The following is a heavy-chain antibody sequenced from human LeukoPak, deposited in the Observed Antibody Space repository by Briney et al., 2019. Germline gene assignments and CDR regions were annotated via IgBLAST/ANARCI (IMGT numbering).Heavy chain of an antibody. D-gene: IGHD1-26*01. CDR3: ARFVSAVKSRVVGATTPAVDY. V-gene: IGHV3-48*04. Sequence: GGSLRLSCTASGFSFGDSAMHWVRQAPGKGLEWVSYISSSSSTIYYADSVKGRFTISRDNAKNSLYLQMNSLRAEDTAVYYCARFVSAVKSRVVGATTPAVDYWGQGTLVTVSS. CDR2: ISSSSSTI. CDR1: GFSFGDSA. J-gene: IGHJ4*02.